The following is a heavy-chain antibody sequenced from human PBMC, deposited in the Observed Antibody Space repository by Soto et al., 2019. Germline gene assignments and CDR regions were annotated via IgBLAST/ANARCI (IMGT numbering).Heavy chain of an antibody. CDR2: IIPILGIA. CDR1: GGTFSSYT. CDR3: ARLLWFGAVKNYGMDV. V-gene: IGHV1-69*02. D-gene: IGHD3-10*01. Sequence: QVQLVQSGAEVKKPGSSVKVSCKASGGTFSSYTISWVRQAPGQGLEWMGRIIPILGIANYAQKFQGRVTITADKSTSTAYMELSSLRSEDTAVYYCARLLWFGAVKNYGMDVWGQGTTVTVSS. J-gene: IGHJ6*02.